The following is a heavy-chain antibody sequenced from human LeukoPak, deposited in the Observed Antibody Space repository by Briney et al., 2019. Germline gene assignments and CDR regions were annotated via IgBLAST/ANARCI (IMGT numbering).Heavy chain of an antibody. Sequence: SETLSLTCAVYGGSFSGYYWSWIRQPPGKGLEWIGEINHSGSTNYNPSLKSRVTISVDTSKNQFSLKLSSVTAADTAVYYCARWGYYYDSSGPSAFDYWGQGTLVTVSS. CDR1: GGSFSGYY. CDR2: INHSGST. CDR3: ARWGYYYDSSGPSAFDY. D-gene: IGHD3-22*01. V-gene: IGHV4-34*01. J-gene: IGHJ4*02.